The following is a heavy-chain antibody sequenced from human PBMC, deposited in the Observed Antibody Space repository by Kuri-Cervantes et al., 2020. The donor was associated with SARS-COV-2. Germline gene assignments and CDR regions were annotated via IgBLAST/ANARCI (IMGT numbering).Heavy chain of an antibody. J-gene: IGHJ4*02. Sequence: ESLKISCTVSGGSISSHYWSWIRQPPGKGLEWIGYIYYSGSTNYNPSLKSRVTISVDTSKNQFSLKLSSVTAADTAVYYCARDLVDTAMAVFDYWGQGTLVTVSS. CDR3: ARDLVDTAMAVFDY. V-gene: IGHV4-59*11. D-gene: IGHD5-18*01. CDR1: GGSISSHY. CDR2: IYYSGST.